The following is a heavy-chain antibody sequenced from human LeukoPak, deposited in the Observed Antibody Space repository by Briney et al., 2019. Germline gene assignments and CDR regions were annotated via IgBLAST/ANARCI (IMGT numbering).Heavy chain of an antibody. CDR2: IKPDGSEK. Sequence: PGGSLGLSCAASGFTFSSYWMSWVRQAPGKGLEGVAKIKPDGSEKHYVDSAKGRFTISRDNTKNSLYLQVNSLRAEDTAVYYCVRGYCSATGCERGYWGQGTLVTVSS. D-gene: IGHD2-2*01. CDR3: VRGYCSATGCERGY. CDR1: GFTFSSYW. J-gene: IGHJ4*02. V-gene: IGHV3-7*01.